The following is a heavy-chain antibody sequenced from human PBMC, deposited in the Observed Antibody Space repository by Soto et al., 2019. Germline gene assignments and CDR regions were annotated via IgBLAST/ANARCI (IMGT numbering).Heavy chain of an antibody. Sequence: PSETLSLTCAVSGYSISSGYYWGWIRQPPGKGLEWIGSIYHSGSTYYNPSLKSRVTISVDTSKNQFSLKLSSVTAADTAVYFCARVFDYWSGFYVYWGQGILVTVSS. V-gene: IGHV4-38-2*01. CDR1: GYSISSGYY. CDR2: IYHSGST. CDR3: ARVFDYWSGFYVY. J-gene: IGHJ4*02. D-gene: IGHD3-3*01.